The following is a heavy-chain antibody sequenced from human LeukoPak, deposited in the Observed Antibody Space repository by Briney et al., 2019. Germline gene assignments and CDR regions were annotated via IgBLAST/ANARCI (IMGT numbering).Heavy chain of an antibody. Sequence: ASVKVSSQPSAYTSTRYYMHWVRPAPGQGLEWMGIIKPSGGSTSYAQKFQGRVTMTRDMSTSTVYMELSSLRSEDTAVYYCARGPLSVYGDYGWFDPWGQGTLVTVSS. J-gene: IGHJ5*02. CDR3: ARGPLSVYGDYGWFDP. CDR1: AYTSTRYY. V-gene: IGHV1-46*01. CDR2: IKPSGGST. D-gene: IGHD4-17*01.